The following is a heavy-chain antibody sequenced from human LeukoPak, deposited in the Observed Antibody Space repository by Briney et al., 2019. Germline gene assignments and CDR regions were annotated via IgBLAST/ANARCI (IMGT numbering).Heavy chain of an antibody. D-gene: IGHD2-21*02. CDR3: AKDFVVVPGNVSYFDY. Sequence: HGGTQRLSCAPSGFILSNYAMSWVRQARGKGLEYVSAISESGDNTYYADSVEGRFTGSRDRSKNTLYGQMKSLRAEETVVYYCAKDFVVVPGNVSYFDYWGQGTLVTVSS. CDR2: ISESGDNT. V-gene: IGHV3-23*01. J-gene: IGHJ4*02. CDR1: GFILSNYA.